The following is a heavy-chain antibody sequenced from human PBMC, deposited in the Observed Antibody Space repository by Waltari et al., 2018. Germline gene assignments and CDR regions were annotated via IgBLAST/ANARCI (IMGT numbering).Heavy chain of an antibody. CDR1: GFNFTDYY. D-gene: IGHD6-6*01. Sequence: DVQLVQSGAEVKKPGATVKISCKISGFNFTDYYIHWVKQAPGKGLKWVGLVDPEDGETVYAGNFQGRVTITSDTLTDPAFMEVDTLRSEDTAVYYCATGREQLAHFDHCGQGTLVTVAS. CDR2: VDPEDGET. CDR3: ATGREQLAHFDH. J-gene: IGHJ4*02. V-gene: IGHV1-69-2*01.